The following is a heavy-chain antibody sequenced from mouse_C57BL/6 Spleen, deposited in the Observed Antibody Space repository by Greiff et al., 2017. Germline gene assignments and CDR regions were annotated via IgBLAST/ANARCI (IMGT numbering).Heavy chain of an antibody. Sequence: VKLMESGAELVKPGASVKMSCKASGYTFTSYWITWVKQRPGQGLEWIGDIYPGSGSTNYNEKFKSKATLTVDTSSSTAYMQLSSLTSEDSAVYYCARSDDYGRNYFDYWGQGTTLTVSS. J-gene: IGHJ2*01. CDR1: GYTFTSYW. D-gene: IGHD2-4*01. V-gene: IGHV1-55*01. CDR2: IYPGSGST. CDR3: ARSDDYGRNYFDY.